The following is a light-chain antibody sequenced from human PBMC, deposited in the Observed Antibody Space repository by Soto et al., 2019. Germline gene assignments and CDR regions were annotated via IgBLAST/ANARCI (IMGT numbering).Light chain of an antibody. CDR3: SSYTAIKAVG. Sequence: QSALTQPASVSGSPGQSITISCTGTNSDVGGYDRVSWYQHHPGKAHKLIIFEVSNRPSGISDRFSGFKSANTAYLTISGVQPEDEADYHCSSYTAIKAVGFGGGTKLTVL. CDR2: EVS. CDR1: NSDVGGYDR. V-gene: IGLV2-14*01. J-gene: IGLJ2*01.